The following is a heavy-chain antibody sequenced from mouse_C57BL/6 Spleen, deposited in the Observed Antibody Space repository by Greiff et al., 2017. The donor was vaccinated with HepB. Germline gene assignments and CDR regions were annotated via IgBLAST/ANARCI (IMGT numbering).Heavy chain of an antibody. J-gene: IGHJ3*01. CDR2: FYPGSGSI. CDR3: ARHEVKFPWFAY. V-gene: IGHV1-62-2*01. CDR1: GYTFTEYT. Sequence: LVKPGASVKLSCKASGYTFTEYTIHWVKQRSGQGLEWIGWFYPGSGSIKYNEKFKDKATLTADKSSSTVYMELSRLTSGDSAVYFCARHEVKFPWFAYWGQGTLVTVSA.